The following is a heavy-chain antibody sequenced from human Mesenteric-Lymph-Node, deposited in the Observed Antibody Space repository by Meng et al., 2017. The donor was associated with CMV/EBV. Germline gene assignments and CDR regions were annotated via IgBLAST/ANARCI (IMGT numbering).Heavy chain of an antibody. J-gene: IGHJ6*02. D-gene: IGHD3-9*01. V-gene: IGHV1-18*01. CDR2: ISTYYGNT. Sequence: ASVKVSCKASGYSFTSYFISWVRQAPGQGLEWMGWISTYYGNTDYAQKLQGRVTITTDESTSTAYMEMSSLRSQDTAVYYCASAGSDWSSNYYYYGMDVWGQGTTVTVSS. CDR1: GYSFTSYF. CDR3: ASAGSDWSSNYYYYGMDV.